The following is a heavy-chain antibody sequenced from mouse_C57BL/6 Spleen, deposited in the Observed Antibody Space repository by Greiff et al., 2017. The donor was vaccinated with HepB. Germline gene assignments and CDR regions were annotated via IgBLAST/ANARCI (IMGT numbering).Heavy chain of an antibody. CDR1: GYTFTSYG. D-gene: IGHD1-1*01. Sequence: VQLQQSGAELARPGASVKLSCKASGYTFTSYGISWVKQRTGQGLEWIGEIYPRSGNTYYNEKFKGKATLTADTSCSTAYMELRSLTSEDSAVYFCARFRYTTVVAKGAMDYWGQGTSVTVSS. CDR3: ARFRYTTVVAKGAMDY. J-gene: IGHJ4*01. V-gene: IGHV1-81*01. CDR2: IYPRSGNT.